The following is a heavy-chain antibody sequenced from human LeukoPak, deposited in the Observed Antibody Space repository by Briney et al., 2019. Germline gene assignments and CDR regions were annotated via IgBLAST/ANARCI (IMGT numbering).Heavy chain of an antibody. CDR2: IIPIFGTA. J-gene: IGHJ4*02. Sequence: GASVKVSCKASGGTFSSYAISWVRQAPGQGLEWMGGIIPIFGTAFYAQKFQGRVTLTADESTSTAYMELSSLRYEDTAVYYCARGISGVFGYFDYWGQGTLVIVSS. V-gene: IGHV1-69*13. CDR3: ARGISGVFGYFDY. CDR1: GGTFSSYA. D-gene: IGHD3-10*01.